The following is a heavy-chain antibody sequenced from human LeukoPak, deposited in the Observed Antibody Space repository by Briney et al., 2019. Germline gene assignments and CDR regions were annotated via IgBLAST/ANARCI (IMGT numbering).Heavy chain of an antibody. Sequence: YWGWIRQPPGEGLEWVAYISTNDRTTYYADSVKGRFTISRDNAKNSLYLQMNSLRAEDTAVYYCARESYSSGYYYDYWGQGTLVTVSS. V-gene: IGHV3-11*04. CDR3: ARESYSSGYYYDY. CDR1: Y. J-gene: IGHJ4*02. D-gene: IGHD3-22*01. CDR2: ISTNDRTT.